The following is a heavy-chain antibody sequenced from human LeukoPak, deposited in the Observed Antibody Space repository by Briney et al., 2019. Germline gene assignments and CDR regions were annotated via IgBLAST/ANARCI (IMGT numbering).Heavy chain of an antibody. Sequence: GGSLRLSCAASGFTFSSYSMNWVRQAPGKGLEWVSSISSSSSYIYYADSVKGRFTISIDNAKNSLYLQMNSLRAEDTAVYYCARDPGLNLPDYRGQGTLVTVSS. J-gene: IGHJ4*02. V-gene: IGHV3-21*01. CDR1: GFTFSSYS. D-gene: IGHD3/OR15-3a*01. CDR2: ISSSSSYI. CDR3: ARDPGLNLPDY.